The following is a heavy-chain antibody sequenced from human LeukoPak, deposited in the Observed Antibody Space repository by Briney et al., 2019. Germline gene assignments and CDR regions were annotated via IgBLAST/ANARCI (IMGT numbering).Heavy chain of an antibody. J-gene: IGHJ4*02. CDR3: AIPPGYCGNDCSFDH. D-gene: IGHD2-21*02. Sequence: GEPLKISCEGSGYSFSTYWIGWGRQMPGKGLEWMGIIYPGDYETRYSPSFQGLVTISVDKSISTAYLQWSSLKASDTAMYYCAIPPGYCGNDCSFDHWGQGTLVTVSS. V-gene: IGHV5-51*01. CDR2: IYPGDYET. CDR1: GYSFSTYW.